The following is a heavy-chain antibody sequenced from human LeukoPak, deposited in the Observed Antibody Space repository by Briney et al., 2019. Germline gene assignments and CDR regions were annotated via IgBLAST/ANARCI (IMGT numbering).Heavy chain of an antibody. V-gene: IGHV4-4*07. CDR1: GGSISSYY. J-gene: IGHJ6*03. CDR2: IYTSGST. CDR3: ARDLTVTTRNYYYYMDV. Sequence: SETLSLTCTVSGGSISSYYWSWIRQPAGKGLEWIGRIYTSGSTNYSPSLKSRVTMSVDTSKNQFSLKLSSVTAADAAVYYCARDLTVTTRNYYYYMDVWGKGTTVTISS. D-gene: IGHD4-11*01.